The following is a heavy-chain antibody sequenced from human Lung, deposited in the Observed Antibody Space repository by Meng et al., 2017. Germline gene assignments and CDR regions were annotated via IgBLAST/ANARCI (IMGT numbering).Heavy chain of an antibody. V-gene: IGHV3-53*02. J-gene: IGHJ4*02. CDR1: GFTVSGNS. CDR3: AGRVMGAAAYDF. CDR2: IYGDGST. D-gene: IGHD6-13*01. Sequence: VQLVENGGALIQPGKSLRISCAASGFTVSGNSMTWVRQAPGKGREWVSLIYGDGSTLYAASVKGRFTISRDNSKNTVYLQMNSLRVEDTAVYHCAGRVMGAAAYDFWGQGTLVTVSS.